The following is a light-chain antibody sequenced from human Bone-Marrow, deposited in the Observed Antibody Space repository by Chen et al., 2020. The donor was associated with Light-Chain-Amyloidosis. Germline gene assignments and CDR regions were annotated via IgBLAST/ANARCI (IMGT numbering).Light chain of an antibody. Sequence: IQLTQSPSSLSASEGDRVTITCRASQDIVSYLAWYQQKPGKAPKLLIHAASTLYSGVPSRFSGSGSGTDFTLTISGLQAEDFATYYFQQLNFLPPTFGPGTTVDMK. J-gene: IGKJ3*01. CDR3: QQLNFLPPT. CDR1: QDIVSY. CDR2: AAS. V-gene: IGKV1-9*01.